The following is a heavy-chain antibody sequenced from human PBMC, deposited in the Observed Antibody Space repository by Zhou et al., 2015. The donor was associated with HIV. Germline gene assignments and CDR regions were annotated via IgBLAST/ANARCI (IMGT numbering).Heavy chain of an antibody. D-gene: IGHD6-19*01. CDR1: GYTFTSYY. CDR3: ARRAIIAVADHGMDV. V-gene: IGHV1-46*01. J-gene: IGHJ6*02. CDR2: INPSGGST. Sequence: QVQLVQSGAEVKKPGASVKVSCKASGYTFTSYYMHWVRQAPGQGLEWMGIINPSGGSTSYAQKFQGRVTMTRDTSTSTVYMELSSLRSEDTAVYYCARRAIIAVADHGMDVVGTKGPRSTVSS.